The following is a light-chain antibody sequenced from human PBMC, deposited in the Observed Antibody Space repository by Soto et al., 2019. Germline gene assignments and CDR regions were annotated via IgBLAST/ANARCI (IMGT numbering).Light chain of an antibody. V-gene: IGLV2-14*01. CDR3: LSYGGNINYF. CDR1: GSDVGGYNY. J-gene: IGLJ1*01. Sequence: QSALTQPASVSGSPGQSITISCTGTGSDVGGYNYVSWYQQHPGSAPKLLIHEVSNRPSGISNRFSASKSGNTASLTISGLQAEDEADYYCLSYGGNINYFFGTGTKLTVL. CDR2: EVS.